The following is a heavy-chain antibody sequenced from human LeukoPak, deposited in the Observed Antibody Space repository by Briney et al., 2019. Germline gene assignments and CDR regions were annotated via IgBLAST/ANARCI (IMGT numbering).Heavy chain of an antibody. D-gene: IGHD2-2*01. Sequence: PGGSLRLSCAASGFTFSDHYMDWVRQAPGKGLEWVGRTRNKANSYTTEYAASVKGRFTISRDDSKNSLYLQMNSLKTEDTAVYYCARVPKVPATAENTQDYWGQGTLVTVSS. CDR3: ARVPKVPATAENTQDY. V-gene: IGHV3-72*01. J-gene: IGHJ4*02. CDR2: TRNKANSYTT. CDR1: GFTFSDHY.